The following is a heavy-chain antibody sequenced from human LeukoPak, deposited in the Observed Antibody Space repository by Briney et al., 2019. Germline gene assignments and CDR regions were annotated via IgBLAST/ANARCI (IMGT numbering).Heavy chain of an antibody. D-gene: IGHD6-19*01. CDR3: AKSEGSGYYYFMDV. Sequence: PGRSLRLSCASFGFTFDDYAMHWVRQAPGKGLEWVSGMSWNSGRIGYADSVKGRFTISRDNAKNSLYLQMHSLRAEDTAFYYCAKSEGSGYYYFMDVWGKGTTVTVSS. J-gene: IGHJ6*03. V-gene: IGHV3-9*01. CDR1: GFTFDDYA. CDR2: MSWNSGRI.